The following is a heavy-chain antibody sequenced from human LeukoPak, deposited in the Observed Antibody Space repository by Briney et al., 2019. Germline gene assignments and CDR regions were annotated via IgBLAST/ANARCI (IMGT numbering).Heavy chain of an antibody. CDR3: SRESGAFCPFGY. CDR2: ISLSGLT. CDR1: GVSISSTNW. V-gene: IGHV4-4*02. J-gene: IGHJ4*02. Sequence: PSETLSLTCGVSGVSISSTNWWSWVRQPPGQGLEWIGEISLSGLTNYNPSLKSRVTMSLDKSKNHLSLNLTSVTAADTAVYYCSRESGAFCPFGYWGQGTLVTVSS. D-gene: IGHD1-26*01.